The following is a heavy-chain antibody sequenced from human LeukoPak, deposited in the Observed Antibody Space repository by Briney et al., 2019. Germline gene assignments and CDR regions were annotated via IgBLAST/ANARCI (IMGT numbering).Heavy chain of an antibody. V-gene: IGHV3-64*01. D-gene: IGHD2-21*01. Sequence: PGGSLRLSCAASGFTFSTYAMHWVRQGPQKRLEIVSAIASDGDTYYPKTVRGRFTISRDNSKDTLFLQMGSLRTEDMGVYYCLLGWDYWGQGALVSVSS. CDR1: GFTFSTYA. J-gene: IGHJ4*02. CDR2: IASDGDT. CDR3: LLGWDY.